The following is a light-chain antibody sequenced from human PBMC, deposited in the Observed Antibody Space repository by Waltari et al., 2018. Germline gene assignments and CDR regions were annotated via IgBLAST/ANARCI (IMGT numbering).Light chain of an antibody. CDR1: SSNIGPYY. CDR2: RNN. V-gene: IGLV1-47*01. J-gene: IGLJ3*02. CDR3: ATWDDSLTAWV. Sequence: QSVLTQPPSASGTPGQRVTISCSGSSSNIGPYYVYWYQQLPGTAPKLPIYRNNQWPSGVPDRFSGSKSGTSASLAISGLRSEDEADYYCATWDDSLTAWVFGGGTKLTVL.